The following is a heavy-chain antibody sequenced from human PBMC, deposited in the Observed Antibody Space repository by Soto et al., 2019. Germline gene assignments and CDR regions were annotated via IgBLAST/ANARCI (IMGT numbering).Heavy chain of an antibody. Sequence: QLQLQESGPGLVKTSETLSLTCTVSGGSISNSYFWGWIRQPPGKGLEWMGSIYYSGSTNYNPSLKSRVTIFVDTSKNQFSLKLSSVTAADTAVYYCARHLQSGDYYNYYMDVWGKGTTVTVSS. J-gene: IGHJ6*03. CDR3: ARHLQSGDYYNYYMDV. V-gene: IGHV4-39*01. CDR1: GGSISNSYF. CDR2: IYYSGST. D-gene: IGHD3-10*01.